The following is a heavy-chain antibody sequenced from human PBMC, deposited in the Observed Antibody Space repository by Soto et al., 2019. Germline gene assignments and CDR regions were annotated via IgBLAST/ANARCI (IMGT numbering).Heavy chain of an antibody. J-gene: IGHJ6*02. Sequence: GGSLRLSCAASGFSFSLFWMSWVRQTPGKGLEWVANINEDGSEKFFADSVKGRFTISRDNAKNTLYLQMNSLRAEDTAVYYCAKVSRVALTFTHYYYYGLDVWGQATTVTV. CDR1: GFSFSLFW. CDR2: INEDGSEK. D-gene: IGHD2-15*01. V-gene: IGHV3-7*03. CDR3: AKVSRVALTFTHYYYYGLDV.